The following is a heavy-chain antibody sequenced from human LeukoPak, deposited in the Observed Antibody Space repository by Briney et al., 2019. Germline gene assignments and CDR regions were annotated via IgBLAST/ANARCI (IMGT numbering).Heavy chain of an antibody. J-gene: IGHJ3*02. Sequence: PGGSLRLSCAASGFTLSSYAMTWVRQAPGKGLEWVAVISYDGSNKYYADSVKGRFTISRDNSKNTLYLQMNSLRAEDTAVYYCAKPFSMDKAMDAFDIWGQGTMVTVSS. V-gene: IGHV3-30*18. D-gene: IGHD5-18*01. CDR1: GFTLSSYA. CDR3: AKPFSMDKAMDAFDI. CDR2: ISYDGSNK.